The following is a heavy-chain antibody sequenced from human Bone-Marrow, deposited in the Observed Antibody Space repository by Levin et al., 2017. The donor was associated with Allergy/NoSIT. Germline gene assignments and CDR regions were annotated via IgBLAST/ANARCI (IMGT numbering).Heavy chain of an antibody. CDR2: ISAYNGNT. J-gene: IGHJ4*02. Sequence: PVASVKVSCKASGYTFTSYGISWVRQAPGQGLEWMGWISAYNGNTNYAQKLQGRVTMTTDTSTSTAYMELRSLRSDDTAVYYCARALFVGYDFWSGRETAYFDYWGQGTLVTVSS. CDR1: GYTFTSYG. CDR3: ARALFVGYDFWSGRETAYFDY. V-gene: IGHV1-18*01. D-gene: IGHD3-3*01.